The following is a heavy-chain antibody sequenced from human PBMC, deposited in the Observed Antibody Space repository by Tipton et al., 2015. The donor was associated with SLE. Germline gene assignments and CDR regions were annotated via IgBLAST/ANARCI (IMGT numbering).Heavy chain of an antibody. V-gene: IGHV4-59*12. D-gene: IGHD1-14*01. J-gene: IGHJ4*02. CDR2: IYYSGST. CDR3: ARDKNRDFDY. Sequence: GLVKPSETLSLTCTVSGGSISSYYWSWIRQPPGKGLEWIGYIYYSGSTNYNPSLKSRVTISVDTSKNQFSLKLSSVTAADTAVYYCARDKNRDFDYWGQGTLVTVSS. CDR1: GGSISSYY.